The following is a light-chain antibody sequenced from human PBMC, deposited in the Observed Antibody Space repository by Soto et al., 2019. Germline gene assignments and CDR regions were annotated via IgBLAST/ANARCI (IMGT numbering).Light chain of an antibody. CDR1: QSLENSDGNTF. J-gene: IGKJ1*01. V-gene: IGKV2-30*01. CDR3: IQGTHRPWT. Sequence: DVVMTQSPLSLPVTLGQPASISFRSSQSLENSDGNTFLNWVQQRPGQWPRRLIYKVSNRDTGVPDRLSGSGSGTDFTLKISRVEAEDVGVYYCIQGTHRPWTFRQGPKVEIK. CDR2: KVS.